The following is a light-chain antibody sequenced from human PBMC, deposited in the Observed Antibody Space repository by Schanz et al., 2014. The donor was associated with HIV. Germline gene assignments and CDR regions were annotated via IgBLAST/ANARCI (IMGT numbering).Light chain of an antibody. Sequence: QLTQSPSSLSASVGDRVTITCRASQGISSYLAWYQQKPGKAPKLLIYAASSLHSGVPSRFSGSGSGTDFTLTISSLQPEDYATYYCQQSYSTLYTFGQGTKLEIK. J-gene: IGKJ2*01. CDR2: AAS. CDR1: QGISSY. V-gene: IGKV1-39*01. CDR3: QQSYSTLYT.